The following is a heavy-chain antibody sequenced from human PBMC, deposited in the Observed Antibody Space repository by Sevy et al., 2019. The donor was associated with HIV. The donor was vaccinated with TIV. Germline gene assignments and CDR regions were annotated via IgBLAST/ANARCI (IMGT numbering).Heavy chain of an antibody. J-gene: IGHJ5*02. CDR1: GFTFTTYD. V-gene: IGHV3-48*03. CDR3: AREGLGGFYSSLDR. CDR2: ISSSANDI. Sequence: GGSLRLSCAASGFTFTTYDMTWVPQAPGKGLEWISYISSSANDIKYADSVKGRFTISRDNARNSLYLAMSSLRAEDTAVYYCAREGLGGFYSSLDRWGQGTLVTVSS. D-gene: IGHD3-22*01.